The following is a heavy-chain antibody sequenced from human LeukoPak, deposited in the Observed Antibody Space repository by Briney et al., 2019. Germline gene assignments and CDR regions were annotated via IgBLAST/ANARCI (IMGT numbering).Heavy chain of an antibody. D-gene: IGHD6-13*01. Sequence: SETLSLTCTVSGGSVSSGSYYWSWIRQPPGKGLEWIGYIYYSGSTNYNPSLMSRVTISVDTSKNQFSLKVSSVAAADTAVYFCARDPQYSNSSDAFDIWGQGTMVTVSS. CDR1: GGSVSSGSYY. CDR2: IYYSGST. CDR3: ARDPQYSNSSDAFDI. J-gene: IGHJ3*02. V-gene: IGHV4-61*01.